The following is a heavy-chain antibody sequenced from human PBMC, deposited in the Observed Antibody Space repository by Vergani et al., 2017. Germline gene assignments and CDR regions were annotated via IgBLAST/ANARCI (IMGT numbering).Heavy chain of an antibody. CDR1: GGSFNPYY. D-gene: IGHD3-9*01. CDR3: ARVMYRDEASTGYRLEGMDI. J-gene: IGHJ6*02. Sequence: QVQLEESGPGLVKPSETLSLTCTVSGGSFNPYYWSWIRQSPGKGLEWIGYIYSTGSTNYNPSLTSRVTMSVDTSKNQFSLKLRSVTAADTAVYFCARVMYRDEASTGYRLEGMDIWGQGTTVTISS. CDR2: IYSTGST. V-gene: IGHV4-59*13.